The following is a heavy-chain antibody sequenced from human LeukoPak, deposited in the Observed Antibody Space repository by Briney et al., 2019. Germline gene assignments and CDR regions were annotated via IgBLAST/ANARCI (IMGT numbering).Heavy chain of an antibody. CDR3: ARDNAVPGRGYYFDY. D-gene: IGHD6-19*01. CDR2: IYGGGST. CDR1: GFTFNSYA. Sequence: GGSLRLSCAASGFTFNSYAMSWVRQAPGKGLEWVSVIYGGGSTYYANSVKGRFTISRDNSKNTLYLQMNSLRAEDTAVYYCARDNAVPGRGYYFDYWGQGTLVTVSS. J-gene: IGHJ4*02. V-gene: IGHV3-53*01.